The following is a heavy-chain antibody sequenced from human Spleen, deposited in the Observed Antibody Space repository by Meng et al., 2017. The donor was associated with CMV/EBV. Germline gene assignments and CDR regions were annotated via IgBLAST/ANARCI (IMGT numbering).Heavy chain of an antibody. V-gene: IGHV3-48*03. CDR1: GFDFSNDD. D-gene: IGHD2-15*01. CDR3: ARDTPCSGGSCYSSIIYYYYYGMDV. CDR2: ISRDGNTI. Sequence: GGSLRLSCAASGFDFSNDDMEWVRQAPGKGLQWISFISRDGNTIFYADSVKGRFTISRDNAKNSLYLQMNSLRAEDTAVYYCARDTPCSGGSCYSSIIYYYYYGMDVWGQGTTVTVSS. J-gene: IGHJ6*02.